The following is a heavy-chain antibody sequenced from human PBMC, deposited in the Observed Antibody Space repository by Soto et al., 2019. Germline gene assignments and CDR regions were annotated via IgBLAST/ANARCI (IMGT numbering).Heavy chain of an antibody. CDR2: IYPGDSDT. CDR1: GYSFTSYW. V-gene: IGHV5-51*01. D-gene: IGHD4-17*01. CDR3: ARHGPRTHYGNRYYSMDV. Sequence: GESLNISCKGSGYSFTSYWIGWVRQMPGKGLEWMGIIYPGDSDTRYSPSFQGQVTISADKSISTAYLQWSSLKASDTAMYYCARHGPRTHYGNRYYSMDVWGHGTTVTVSS. J-gene: IGHJ6*02.